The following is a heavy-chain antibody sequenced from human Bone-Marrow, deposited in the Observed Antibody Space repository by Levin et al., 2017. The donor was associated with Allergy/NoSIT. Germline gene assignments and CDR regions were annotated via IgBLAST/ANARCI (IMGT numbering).Heavy chain of an antibody. J-gene: IGHJ6*02. CDR1: GGTFSSYR. V-gene: IGHV1-69*02. CDR2: IFPVIGMT. CDR3: AVGLRGILQYYGMDV. D-gene: IGHD3-10*01. Sequence: SVKVSCKASGGTFSSYRISWVRQAPGQGLEWMGRIFPVIGMTTYAQSFQGRVTIVADISSGTGYMELNSLTSADTALYYCAVGLRGILQYYGMDVWGHGTTVTVSS.